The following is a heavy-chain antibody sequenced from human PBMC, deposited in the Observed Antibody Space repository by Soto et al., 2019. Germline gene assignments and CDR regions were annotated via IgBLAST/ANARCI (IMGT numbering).Heavy chain of an antibody. CDR1: GFTFSSYA. CDR2: ISYDGSNK. D-gene: IGHD4-4*01. J-gene: IGHJ2*01. CDR3: ARPLWRDDYNWGYFDL. Sequence: PGGSLRLSCAASGFTFSSYAMHWVRQAPGKGLEWVAVISYDGSNKFYADSVKGRFIMSRDNSKNTLYLQMNSLRAEDTAVYYCARPLWRDDYNWGYFDLWGRGTLVTVSS. V-gene: IGHV3-30-3*01.